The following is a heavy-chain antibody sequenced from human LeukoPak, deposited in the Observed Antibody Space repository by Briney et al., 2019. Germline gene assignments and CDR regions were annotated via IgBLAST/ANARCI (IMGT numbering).Heavy chain of an antibody. CDR3: AQTGDLRLFDY. CDR2: IWYDGSNK. J-gene: IGHJ4*02. CDR1: GFTFSSYG. Sequence: GRSLRLSCAASGFTFSSYGMHWVRQAPGKGLEWVAVIWYDGSNKYYADSVKGRFTISRDNSKNTLYLQMNSLRAEDTAVYYCAQTGDLRLFDYWGQGTLVTVSS. D-gene: IGHD3-3*01. V-gene: IGHV3-33*06.